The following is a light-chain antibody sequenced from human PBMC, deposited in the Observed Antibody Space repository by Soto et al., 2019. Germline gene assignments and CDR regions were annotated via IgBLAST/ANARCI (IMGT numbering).Light chain of an antibody. CDR3: AAWYDSMSVWV. V-gene: IGLV1-44*01. CDR2: STN. CDR1: RSNIGRST. Sequence: QSVLTQPPSTSGTPGQRVTISCSGSRSNIGRSTVNWYQQLPGTAPQVLVYSTNQRPSGVPDRFSGSKSGTTAALAIIWLQSEEEAAYYCAAWYDSMSVWVFGGGTKLTVL. J-gene: IGLJ3*02.